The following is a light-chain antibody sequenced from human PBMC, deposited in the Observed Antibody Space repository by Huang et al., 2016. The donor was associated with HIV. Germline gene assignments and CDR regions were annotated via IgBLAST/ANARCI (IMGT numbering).Light chain of an antibody. CDR3: QQYGSSPQT. V-gene: IGKV3-20*01. CDR2: GAS. J-gene: IGKJ4*01. Sequence: EIVLTQSPGTVSLSPGERATLSCRASQSLGSAYLAWYQQKPGQAPRLLIYGASSRASGIPDRFSGSGSRTDFTLTISRLEPEDFAVYYCQQYGSSPQTFGGGTKVEIK. CDR1: QSLGSAY.